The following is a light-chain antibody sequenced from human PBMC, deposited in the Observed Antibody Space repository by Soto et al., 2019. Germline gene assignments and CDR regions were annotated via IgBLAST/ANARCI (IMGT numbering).Light chain of an antibody. CDR2: DAS. CDR1: QSISRW. Sequence: IWMTQSPSLLSASTGDRVTITCRASQSISRWLAWYQQKPGKAPQLLIYDASSLQSGAPSRFSGSGSGTEFTLTISSLQPDDFATFYCQQYNSYSAITFGGGTKVDIK. CDR3: QQYNSYSAIT. V-gene: IGKV1-5*01. J-gene: IGKJ4*01.